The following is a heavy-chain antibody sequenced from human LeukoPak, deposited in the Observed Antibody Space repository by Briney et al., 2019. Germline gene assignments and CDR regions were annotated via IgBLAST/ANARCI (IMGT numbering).Heavy chain of an antibody. V-gene: IGHV7-4-1*02. J-gene: IGHJ3*02. Sequence: ASVKDSFKASGYTYTSYAVNWVRQAPGQGREGMGGINTNTGNPTYAQGFTGRFVFSLDTSVSTAYLQISSLKAEDTAVYYCARALVVVVLDAFDIWGQGTMVTVSS. D-gene: IGHD2-15*01. CDR2: INTNTGNP. CDR1: GYTYTSYA. CDR3: ARALVVVVLDAFDI.